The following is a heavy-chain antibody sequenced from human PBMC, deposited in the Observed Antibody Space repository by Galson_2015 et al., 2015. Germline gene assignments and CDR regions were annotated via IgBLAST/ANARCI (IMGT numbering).Heavy chain of an antibody. CDR2: IYNDGAT. V-gene: IGHV3-53*01. D-gene: IGHD2-2*01. CDR3: ARGLSVVAPGAYYFYGMDV. J-gene: IGHJ6*02. Sequence: SLRLSCAASGFSVSSNYMTWVRQAPGKGLDWVSVIYNDGATYYADSVEGRFTISRDNSKNTLYLQMNSLRAEDTAVYYCARGLSVVAPGAYYFYGMDVWGQGTTVTVSS. CDR1: GFSVSSNY.